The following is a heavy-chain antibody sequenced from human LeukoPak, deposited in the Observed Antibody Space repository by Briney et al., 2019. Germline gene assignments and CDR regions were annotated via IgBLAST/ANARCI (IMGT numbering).Heavy chain of an antibody. CDR3: ARADSSSWYEVDY. J-gene: IGHJ4*02. V-gene: IGHV4-59*01. CDR1: GGSISSYY. Sequence: SETLSLTCTVSGGSISSYYWSWIRQPPGKGLEWMGYIYYSGSTNYNPSLKSRVTISVDTSKNQFSLKLSSVTAADTAVYYCARADSSSWYEVDYWGQGTLVTVSS. D-gene: IGHD6-13*01. CDR2: IYYSGST.